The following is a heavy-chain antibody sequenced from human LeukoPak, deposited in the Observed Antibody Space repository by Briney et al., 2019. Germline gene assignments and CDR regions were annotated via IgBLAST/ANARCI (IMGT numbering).Heavy chain of an antibody. V-gene: IGHV3-48*03. D-gene: IGHD3-9*01. CDR2: ISSSGSTI. CDR3: AKDYVLRYFDWSRSGFDP. CDR1: GFTFSSYE. J-gene: IGHJ5*02. Sequence: GGSLRLSCAASGFTFSSYEMNWVRQAPGKGLEWVSYISSSGSTIYYADSVKGRFTISRDNSKNTLYLQMNSLRAEDTAVYYCAKDYVLRYFDWSRSGFDPWGQGTLVTVSS.